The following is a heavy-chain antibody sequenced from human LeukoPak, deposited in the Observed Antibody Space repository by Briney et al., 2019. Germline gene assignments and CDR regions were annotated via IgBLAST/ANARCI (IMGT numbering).Heavy chain of an antibody. V-gene: IGHV3-7*01. CDR2: IKQDGSEK. J-gene: IGHJ4*02. CDR1: GFTFSSYW. CDR3: ARVGGRYSPLGY. Sequence: PGGSLRLSCAASGFTFSSYWMSWVRQAPGKGLEWAANIKQDGSEKYYVDSVKGRFTISRDNDKNSLFLQMTSLRAEDTAVCYCARVGGRYSPLGYWGQGTLVTVSS. D-gene: IGHD3-16*02.